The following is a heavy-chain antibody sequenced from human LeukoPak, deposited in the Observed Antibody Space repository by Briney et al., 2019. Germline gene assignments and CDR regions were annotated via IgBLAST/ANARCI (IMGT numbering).Heavy chain of an antibody. CDR3: ARGRPHGNDY. CDR2: IASDGSST. V-gene: IGHV3-74*01. Sequence: GGSLRLSCAASGFTFGSYWMNWVRQAPGKGLVWVSRIASDGSSTTYADSVKGRFSISRDNAKNTLYLQMNSLRVEDTAVYYCARGRPHGNDYWGQGTLVTVSS. CDR1: GFTFGSYW. J-gene: IGHJ4*02. D-gene: IGHD4-23*01.